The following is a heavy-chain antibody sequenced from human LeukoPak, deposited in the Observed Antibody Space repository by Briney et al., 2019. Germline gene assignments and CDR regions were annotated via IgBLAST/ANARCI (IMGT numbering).Heavy chain of an antibody. J-gene: IGHJ4*02. CDR1: GFTFSSYS. D-gene: IGHD3-22*01. CDR3: AKSLFYDSSGQAFDY. CDR2: ISVSGGST. V-gene: IGHV3-23*01. Sequence: GGSLRLSCAASGFTFSSYSMNWVRQAPGKGLEWVSSISVSGGSTYYADSVRGRFTISRDNSKNTLYLQMSSLRAEDTAIYYCAKSLFYDSSGQAFDYWGQGTLVTVSS.